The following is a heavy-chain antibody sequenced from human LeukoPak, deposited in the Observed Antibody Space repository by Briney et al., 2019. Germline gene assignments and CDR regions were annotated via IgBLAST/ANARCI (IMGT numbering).Heavy chain of an antibody. CDR2: IRPNSGVT. Sequence: GASVKVSCKASGYTFAAYNMYWVRQAPGQGLQWMGWIRPNSGVTNYAQKFQGRVTMTRDTSISTAYMELSRLRSDDTAVYYCARYLGYYGSGSYNWFDPWGQGTLVTVSS. D-gene: IGHD3-10*01. CDR3: ARYLGYYGSGSYNWFDP. V-gene: IGHV1-2*02. CDR1: GYTFAAYN. J-gene: IGHJ5*02.